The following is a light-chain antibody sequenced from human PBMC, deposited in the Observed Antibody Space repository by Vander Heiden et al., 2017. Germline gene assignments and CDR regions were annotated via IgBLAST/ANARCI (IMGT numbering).Light chain of an antibody. CDR1: QSLLHGNGYNY. V-gene: IGKV2-28*01. CDR2: LGS. CDR3: MQTLQTPWT. J-gene: IGKJ1*01. Sequence: DILMTQSPLSLPVTPGEPASISCRSSQSLLHGNGYNYLHWYLQKPGQSPQLLIYLGSLRTSGVPDRFSCSGSGTDFTLKISRVEAEDVGVYYCMQTLQTPWTFGQGTKVEIK.